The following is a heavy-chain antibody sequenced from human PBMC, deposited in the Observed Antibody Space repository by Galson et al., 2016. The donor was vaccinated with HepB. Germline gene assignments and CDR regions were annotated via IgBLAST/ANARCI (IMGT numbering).Heavy chain of an antibody. CDR1: GFTFSSYA. V-gene: IGHV3-30-3*01. J-gene: IGHJ4*02. D-gene: IGHD3-16*02. CDR2: ISYDGSNK. Sequence: SLRLSCAASGFTFSSYAMHWVRQAPGKGLEWVAAISYDGSNKYYADSVKGRFTISRDNSKNTLYLQMNSLRTEDTAVYCCARTLYDYVWGSYRYPQDYWGQGTLVTVSS. CDR3: ARTLYDYVWGSYRYPQDY.